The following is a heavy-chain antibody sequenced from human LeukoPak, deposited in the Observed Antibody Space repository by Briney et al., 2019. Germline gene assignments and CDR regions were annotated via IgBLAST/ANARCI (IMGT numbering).Heavy chain of an antibody. CDR1: GFTLSDHY. CDR2: TRNKANSYST. D-gene: IGHD1-26*01. Sequence: GGSLRLSCAASGFTLSDHYMDWVRQAPGKGLEWVGPTRNKANSYSTEYAASVKGRFTISRDESKNSLYLQMNSLKTEDTAVYYCGRSRAGAIDYWGQGTLVTVSS. J-gene: IGHJ4*02. CDR3: GRSRAGAIDY. V-gene: IGHV3-72*01.